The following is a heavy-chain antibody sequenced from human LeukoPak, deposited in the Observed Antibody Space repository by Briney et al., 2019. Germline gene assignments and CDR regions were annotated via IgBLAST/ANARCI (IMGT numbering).Heavy chain of an antibody. D-gene: IGHD3-3*01. CDR2: IYYSGST. V-gene: IGHV4-39*01. Sequence: SETLSLTCAVYGGSFSGYYWGWIRQPPGKGLEWIGSIYYSGSTYYNPSLKSRVTISVDTSKNQFSLKLSSVTAADTAVYYCARLSNYDFWSGYYSKAKYYFDYWGQGTLVTVSS. CDR1: GGSFSGYY. J-gene: IGHJ4*02. CDR3: ARLSNYDFWSGYYSKAKYYFDY.